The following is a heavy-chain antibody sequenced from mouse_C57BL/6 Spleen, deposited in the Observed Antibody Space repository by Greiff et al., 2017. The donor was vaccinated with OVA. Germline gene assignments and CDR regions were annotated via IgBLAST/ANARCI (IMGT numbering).Heavy chain of an antibody. V-gene: IGHV1-69*01. D-gene: IGHD1-1*01. CDR2: IDPSDSYT. Sequence: QVQLKQSGAELVMPGASVKLSCKASGYTFTSYWMHWVKQRPGQGLEWIGEIDPSDSYTNYNQKFKGKSTLTVDKSSSTAYMQLSSLTSEDSAVYYCARAHYYGSSYRYFDVWGTGTTVTVSS. J-gene: IGHJ1*03. CDR3: ARAHYYGSSYRYFDV. CDR1: GYTFTSYW.